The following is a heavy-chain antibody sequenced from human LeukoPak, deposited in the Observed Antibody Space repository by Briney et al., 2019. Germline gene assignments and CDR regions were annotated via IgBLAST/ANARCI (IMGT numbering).Heavy chain of an antibody. CDR1: GGSGSSKS. CDR3: ARLLVYQGVGEFYFGY. CDR2: IYSTGSI. D-gene: IGHD2-2*02. V-gene: IGHV4-59*08. J-gene: IGHJ4*02. Sequence: SETLSLTCTVSGGSGSSKSWSWVRQPPGKGLEWIGDIYSTGSINYNPSFESRVTISVDATKNQFSLKLSSVTAADTAVYYCARLLVYQGVGEFYFGYWGQGTLVTVSS.